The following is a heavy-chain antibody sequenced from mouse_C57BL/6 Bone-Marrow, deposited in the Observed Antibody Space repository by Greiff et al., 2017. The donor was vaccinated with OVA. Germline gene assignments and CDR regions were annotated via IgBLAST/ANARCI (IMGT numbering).Heavy chain of an antibody. V-gene: IGHV1-63*01. CDR2: IYPGGGYT. CDR3: ASGGYYGNYLY. CDR1: GYTFTNYW. D-gene: IGHD2-1*01. J-gene: IGHJ2*01. Sequence: VQLQQSGAELVRPGTSVKMSCKASGYTFTNYWIGWAKQRPGHGLEWIGDIYPGGGYTNYNEKFKGKATLTADKSSSTSYMQFSSLTSEDSAIYYCASGGYYGNYLYWGQGTTLTVSS.